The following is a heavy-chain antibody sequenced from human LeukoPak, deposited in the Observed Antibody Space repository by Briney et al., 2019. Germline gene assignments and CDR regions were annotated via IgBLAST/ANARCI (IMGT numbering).Heavy chain of an antibody. CDR1: GASINSSGYY. D-gene: IGHD3-9*01. Sequence: SETLSLTCTVSGASINSSGYYWGWIRQPPGKGLEWIGSHCYSGSTYYDPSLKSRVTISVDTSKNHFSLKLNSVTAADTAVYYCARHRAGYHLDWWGQGTLVTVSS. V-gene: IGHV4-39*01. CDR3: ARHRAGYHLDW. CDR2: HCYSGST. J-gene: IGHJ4*02.